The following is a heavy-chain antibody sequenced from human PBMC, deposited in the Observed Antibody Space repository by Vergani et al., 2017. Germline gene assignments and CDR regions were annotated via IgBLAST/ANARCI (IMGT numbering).Heavy chain of an antibody. D-gene: IGHD3-10*01. Sequence: EVQLAESGGGLVQPGRSLRLSCAASGFTFDDYAMHWVRQAPGKGLEWVSGISWNSGSIGYADSVKGRFTISRDNAKNSLYLQMNSLRAEDTALYYCVRGVIIILDSDAFDIWGQGTMVTVSS. CDR1: GFTFDDYA. J-gene: IGHJ3*02. V-gene: IGHV3-9*01. CDR3: VRGVIIILDSDAFDI. CDR2: ISWNSGSI.